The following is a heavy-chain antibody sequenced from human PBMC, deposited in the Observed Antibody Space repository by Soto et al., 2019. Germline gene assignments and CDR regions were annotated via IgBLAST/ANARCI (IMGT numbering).Heavy chain of an antibody. V-gene: IGHV3-43D*04. Sequence: PGGSLRLSCAASGFTFDDYAMHWVRQAPGKGLEWVSLISWDGGSTYYADSVEGRFTISRDNSKNSLYLQMNSLRAEDTALYYCAKAADSSSWSGMDVWGQGTTVTVSS. D-gene: IGHD6-13*01. J-gene: IGHJ6*02. CDR2: ISWDGGST. CDR1: GFTFDDYA. CDR3: AKAADSSSWSGMDV.